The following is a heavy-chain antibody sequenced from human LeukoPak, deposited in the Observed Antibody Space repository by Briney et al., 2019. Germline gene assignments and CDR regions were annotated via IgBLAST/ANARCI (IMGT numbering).Heavy chain of an antibody. Sequence: ASVKVSCKASGYTFTSNDINWVRQATGQGLEWMGWMNPNSGNTGYAQKFQGRVTMTRNTSISTAYMELSSLRSEDTAVYYCARVSAFGGVIVLVRDAFDIWGQGTMVTVSS. D-gene: IGHD3-16*02. CDR3: ARVSAFGGVIVLVRDAFDI. V-gene: IGHV1-8*01. J-gene: IGHJ3*02. CDR1: GYTFTSND. CDR2: MNPNSGNT.